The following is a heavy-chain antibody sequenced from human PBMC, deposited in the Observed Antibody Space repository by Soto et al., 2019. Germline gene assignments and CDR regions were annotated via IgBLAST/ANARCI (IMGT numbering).Heavy chain of an antibody. CDR1: GDSIRSSNW. Sequence: PSETLSLTCAVSGDSIRSSNWWTWFRQPPGKGLEWIGEFYHGGSTNYNPSLKSRVTMSVDKSKNQFSLKLNSVTAADTAVYYCARERVAVVPPAARKIKRISNWFDPWGQGTLVTVSS. D-gene: IGHD2-2*01. CDR3: ARERVAVVPPAARKIKRISNWFDP. CDR2: FYHGGST. V-gene: IGHV4-4*02. J-gene: IGHJ5*02.